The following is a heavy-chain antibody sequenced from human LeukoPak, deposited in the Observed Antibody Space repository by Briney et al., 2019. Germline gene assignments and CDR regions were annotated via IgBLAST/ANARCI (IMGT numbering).Heavy chain of an antibody. Sequence: GGSLRLSCAASGFTFSSYSMNWVRQAPGKGLEWVSSISSSSSYIYYADSVKGRFTISRDNAKNSLYLQMNSLRAEDTAVYYCAREGNSGYYYASYYYYGMDVWGQGTTVIVSS. CDR1: GFTFSSYS. V-gene: IGHV3-21*01. J-gene: IGHJ6*02. D-gene: IGHD3-22*01. CDR2: ISSSSSYI. CDR3: AREGNSGYYYASYYYYGMDV.